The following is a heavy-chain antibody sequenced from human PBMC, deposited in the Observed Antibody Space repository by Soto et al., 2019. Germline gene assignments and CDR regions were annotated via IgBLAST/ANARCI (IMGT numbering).Heavy chain of an antibody. Sequence: KTSETLSLTCTVSGGSISSGGYYWSWIRQHPGKGLEWIGYIYYSGSTYYNPSLKSRVTISVDTSKNQFSLKLSSVTAADTAVYYCARALRPYYYGSGNHLPYGMDVWGQGTTVTVSS. V-gene: IGHV4-31*03. J-gene: IGHJ6*02. CDR3: ARALRPYYYGSGNHLPYGMDV. CDR1: GGSISSGGYY. CDR2: IYYSGST. D-gene: IGHD3-10*01.